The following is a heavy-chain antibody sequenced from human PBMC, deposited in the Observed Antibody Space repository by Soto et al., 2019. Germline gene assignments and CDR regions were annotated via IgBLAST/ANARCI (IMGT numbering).Heavy chain of an antibody. J-gene: IGHJ3*02. V-gene: IGHV1-18*04. CDR1: GYTLISNV. CDR2: ITGDTGDR. D-gene: IGHD2-21*01. Sequence: QVLLVQSVAEVKEPGASVKVSCKASGYTLISNVINWLRQAPGPRLEWMGWITGDTGDRKYGQKLRGRVTLTPDTSTNTAFMEVRSLRSDDTAVYYRARGAYLGDAFVIWGLGTVVTASS. CDR3: ARGAYLGDAFVI.